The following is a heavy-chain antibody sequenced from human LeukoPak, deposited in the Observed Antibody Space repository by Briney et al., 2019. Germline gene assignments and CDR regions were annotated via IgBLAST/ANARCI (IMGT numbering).Heavy chain of an antibody. CDR2: IYSGGST. D-gene: IGHD3-10*01. CDR3: ARARITMVRGGQRYFDL. J-gene: IGHJ2*01. V-gene: IGHV3-53*04. CDR1: GFTVSSNY. Sequence: GGSLRLSCAASGFTVSSNYMSWVRQAPGKGLEWVSVIYSGGSTYYADSVKGRFSISRHNSKNTLYLQMNSLRAGDTAVYYCARARITMVRGGQRYFDLWGRGTLVTVSS.